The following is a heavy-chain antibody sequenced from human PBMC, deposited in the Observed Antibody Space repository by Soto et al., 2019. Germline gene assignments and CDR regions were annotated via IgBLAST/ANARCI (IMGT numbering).Heavy chain of an antibody. CDR3: ARRHCSGGSCYFDY. D-gene: IGHD2-15*01. V-gene: IGHV4-59*08. CDR1: GGSISSYY. CDR2: IYYSGST. J-gene: IGHJ4*02. Sequence: PSETLSLTCTVSGGSISSYYWSWIRQPPGKGLEWIGYIYYSGSTNYNPSLKSRVTISVDTSKNQFSPKLSSVTAADTAVYYCARRHCSGGSCYFDYWGQGTLVTVSS.